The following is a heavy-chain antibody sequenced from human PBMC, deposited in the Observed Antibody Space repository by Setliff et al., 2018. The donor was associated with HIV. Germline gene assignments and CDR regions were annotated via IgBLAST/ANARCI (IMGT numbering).Heavy chain of an antibody. Sequence: GGSLRLSCAASGFSFSDFWMHWVRQVPGKGLAWVPRVYSAGTTTTYADSVKGRFTISRDNGKNTLYLQMNSLRAEDSAVYFCARVGLGGAFDIWGQGTKVTVSS. D-gene: IGHD1-26*01. J-gene: IGHJ3*02. CDR2: VYSAGTTT. CDR3: ARVGLGGAFDI. CDR1: GFSFSDFW. V-gene: IGHV3-74*01.